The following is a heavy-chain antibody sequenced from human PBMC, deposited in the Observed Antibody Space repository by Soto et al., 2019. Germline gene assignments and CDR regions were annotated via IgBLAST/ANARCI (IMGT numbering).Heavy chain of an antibody. CDR1: GGTFSSYA. V-gene: IGHV1-69*01. J-gene: IGHJ6*02. D-gene: IGHD5-12*01. CDR3: ARAGRDGYNYYYYYGMDV. Sequence: QVQLVQSGAEVKKPGSSVKVSCKASGGTFSSYAISWVRQSPGQGLEWMGGIIPIFGTANYAQKFQARVRITADESTSTAYMELSSLRSEDTALYYFARAGRDGYNYYYYYGMDVWGQGTTVTVSS. CDR2: IIPIFGTA.